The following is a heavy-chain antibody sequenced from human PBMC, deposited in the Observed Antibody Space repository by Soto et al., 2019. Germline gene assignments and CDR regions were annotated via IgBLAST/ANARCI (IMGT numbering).Heavy chain of an antibody. Sequence: PGGSLRLSCAASGFTFSNAWMNWVRQAPGKGLEWVSYISSGSLSIYYADSVKGRFTVSRDNAKNSLFLQMNSLRDEDTAVYYCARGGSSSDNGMDVWGQGTTVTVSS. CDR3: ARGGSSSDNGMDV. CDR1: GFTFSNAW. CDR2: ISSGSLSI. D-gene: IGHD3-16*01. V-gene: IGHV3-48*02. J-gene: IGHJ6*02.